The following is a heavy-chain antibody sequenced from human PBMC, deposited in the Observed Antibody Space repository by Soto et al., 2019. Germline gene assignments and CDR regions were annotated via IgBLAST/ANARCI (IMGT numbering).Heavy chain of an antibody. CDR1: GGSISSGGYY. Sequence: TLSLTCTVSGGSISSGGYYWSWIRQHPGKGLEWIGYIYYSGSTYYNPSLKSRVTISVDTSKNQFSLKLSSVTAADTAVYYCARDRRYSDSSGYSSFDYWGQGTLVTASS. CDR3: ARDRRYSDSSGYSSFDY. D-gene: IGHD3-22*01. V-gene: IGHV4-31*03. CDR2: IYYSGST. J-gene: IGHJ4*02.